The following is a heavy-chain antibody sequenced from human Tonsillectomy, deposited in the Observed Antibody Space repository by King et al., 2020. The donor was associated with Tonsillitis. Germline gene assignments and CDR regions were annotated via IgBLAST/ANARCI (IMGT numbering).Heavy chain of an antibody. CDR3: VREGVIETSVDDAFVDDAFDV. D-gene: IGHD3-16*01. CDR1: GFTLSRHY. J-gene: IGHJ3*01. V-gene: IGHV3-7*03. Sequence: VQLVESGGGLVQPGGSLRLSCEASGFTLSRHYMTWVRQAPGKGLEWVANIKQLGNEQFFADSVKGRFTIFRDNAKNSVFLQMDSLRAEDTAVYYCVREGVIETSVDDAFVDDAFDVWGRGTMVSVS. CDR2: IKQLGNEQ.